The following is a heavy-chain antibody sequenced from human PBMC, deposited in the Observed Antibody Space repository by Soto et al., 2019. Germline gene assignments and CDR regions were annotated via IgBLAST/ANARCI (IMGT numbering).Heavy chain of an antibody. V-gene: IGHV4-4*02. CDR2: ILHIGST. J-gene: IGHJ5*02. D-gene: IGHD3-22*01. CDR3: ASGFDSAGLYNGCHP. Sequence: VQLQESGPGLVKPAGTLSLTCTVSVGSVSTTSWWSWVRNSPGKGLEWIGEILHIGSTNYNPSLKSRVTITIDNSKNQFSLRMSSVTAADTAVYYWASGFDSAGLYNGCHPWGQGTLVSVSS. CDR1: VGSVSTTSW.